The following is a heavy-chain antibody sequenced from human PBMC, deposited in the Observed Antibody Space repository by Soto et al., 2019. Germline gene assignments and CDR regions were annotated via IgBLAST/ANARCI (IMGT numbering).Heavy chain of an antibody. J-gene: IGHJ5*02. CDR2: INAGNGNT. CDR3: ARVFPYSSSWYGEGWFDP. Sequence: ASVKVSCKASGYTFTGYAMHWVRQAPGQRLEWMGWINAGNGNTKYSQKFQGRVTITRDTSASTAYMELSSLRSEDTAVYYCARVFPYSSSWYGEGWFDPWGQGTLVTVSS. V-gene: IGHV1-3*01. CDR1: GYTFTGYA. D-gene: IGHD6-13*01.